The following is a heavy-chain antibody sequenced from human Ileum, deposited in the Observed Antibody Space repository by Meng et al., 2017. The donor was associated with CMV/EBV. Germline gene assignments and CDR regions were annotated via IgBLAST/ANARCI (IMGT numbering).Heavy chain of an antibody. V-gene: IGHV3-23*01. Sequence: GESLKISCAASGFTFSDYAMNWVRQAPGKGLEWVSALSASGDSTFYADSVKGRFTISRDNSKNTLYLQMNSLGAEDTAVYYCATGQERYHYWGQGTLVTGS. CDR2: LSASGDST. D-gene: IGHD1-1*01. J-gene: IGHJ4*02. CDR3: ATGQERYHY. CDR1: GFTFSDYA.